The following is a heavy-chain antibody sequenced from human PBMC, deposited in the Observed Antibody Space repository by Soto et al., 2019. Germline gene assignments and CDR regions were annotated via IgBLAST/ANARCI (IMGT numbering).Heavy chain of an antibody. D-gene: IGHD2-21*01. CDR1: GFTFSDYY. J-gene: IGHJ4*02. Sequence: GGSLRLSCAASGFTFSDYYMSWIRQAPGKGLEWVSYISSSGSTIYYADSVKGRFTISRDNSKNTLYLQMNSLRAEDTAVYYCAKGLGDLVIAGIFDYWGQGTLVTVSS. CDR2: ISSSGSTI. CDR3: AKGLGDLVIAGIFDY. V-gene: IGHV3-11*01.